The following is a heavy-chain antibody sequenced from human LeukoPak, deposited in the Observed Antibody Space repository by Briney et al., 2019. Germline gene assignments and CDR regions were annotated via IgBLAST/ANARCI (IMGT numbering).Heavy chain of an antibody. CDR3: ARDGRSGYSYGSHYYGMDV. J-gene: IGHJ6*02. CDR2: ISAYNGNR. V-gene: IGHV1-18*01. Sequence: GASVKVSCKASGYTFTSYGISWVRQAPGQGLEWMGWISAYNGNRNYAQKLQGRVTMSTDTSTSTAYMELRSLRSDDTAVYYCARDGRSGYSYGSHYYGMDVWGQGTTVTVSS. D-gene: IGHD5-18*01. CDR1: GYTFTSYG.